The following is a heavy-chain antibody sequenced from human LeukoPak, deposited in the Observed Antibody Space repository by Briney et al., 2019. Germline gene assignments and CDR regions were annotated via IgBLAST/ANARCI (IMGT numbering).Heavy chain of an antibody. CDR2: ISGSGDST. V-gene: IGHV3-23*01. Sequence: QPGGSLRLSCAASGFTFSSYAMSWVRQAPGKGLEWVSVISGSGDSTFYADSVKGRFTISRDNSKNTLYLQMNSLRAEDTAVYYCAKAREGYWSGYYFDYWGQGTLVTVPS. J-gene: IGHJ4*02. CDR3: AKAREGYWSGYYFDY. D-gene: IGHD3-3*01. CDR1: GFTFSSYA.